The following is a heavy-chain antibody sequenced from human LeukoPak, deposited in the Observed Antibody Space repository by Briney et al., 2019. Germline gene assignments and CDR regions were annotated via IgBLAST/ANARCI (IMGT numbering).Heavy chain of an antibody. CDR1: CASISFSCYY. CDR2: IYYSEST. Sequence: PSQGLSLTCPVDCASISFSCYYWGWLRQSAGKGLEWIGNIYYSESTHNNPSLKSRVTISVDTSKNPFSLMLTSVTAPDTAVYYCARLFGVPISGVVWGYYYMDVWGRGTTVTVSS. V-gene: IGHV4-39*01. CDR3: ARLFGVPISGVVWGYYYMDV. J-gene: IGHJ6*03. D-gene: IGHD3-3*01.